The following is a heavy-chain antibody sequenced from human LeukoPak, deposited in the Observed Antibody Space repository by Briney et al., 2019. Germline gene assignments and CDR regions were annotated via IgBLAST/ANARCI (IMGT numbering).Heavy chain of an antibody. CDR2: IYPGDSDT. V-gene: IGHV5-51*01. CDR1: GYSFTSYW. Sequence: GESLKISCKGSGYSFTSYWIGWVRQMPGKGLEWMGIIYPGDSDTRYSPSFQGQVTISADKSISTAYLQWSSLKASDTAMYYCARHHYGSGSSYYYYYMDVWRKGTTVTVSS. CDR3: ARHHYGSGSSYYYYYMDV. D-gene: IGHD3-10*01. J-gene: IGHJ6*03.